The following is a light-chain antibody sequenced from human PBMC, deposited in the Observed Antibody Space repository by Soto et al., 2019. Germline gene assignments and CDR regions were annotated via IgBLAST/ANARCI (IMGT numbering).Light chain of an antibody. V-gene: IGLV2-8*01. CDR2: EVS. CDR3: SSNAGSNDLRV. Sequence: QSALTQPPSASGSPGQSVTISCTGTSSDLGGYNYVSWYQQHPGKAPKLMIYEVSKRPSGVPDRFSGSKSGNTASLTVSGLPNEDEADYYCSSNAGSNDLRVFGGGTKLTVL. J-gene: IGLJ3*02. CDR1: SSDLGGYNY.